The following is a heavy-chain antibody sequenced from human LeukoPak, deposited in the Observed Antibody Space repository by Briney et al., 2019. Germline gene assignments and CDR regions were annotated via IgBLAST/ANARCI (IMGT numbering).Heavy chain of an antibody. J-gene: IGHJ3*02. V-gene: IGHV4-4*07. D-gene: IGHD3-3*01. CDR3: ARDLGYDFWSGYSAFDI. Sequence: SETLSLTCTVSGGSISSYYWSWIRQPAGKGLEWIGRIYTSGSTNYNPSLKSRVTMSVDTSKNQFSLKLSSVTAADTAVHYCARDLGYDFWSGYSAFDIWGQGTMVTVSS. CDR2: IYTSGST. CDR1: GGSISSYY.